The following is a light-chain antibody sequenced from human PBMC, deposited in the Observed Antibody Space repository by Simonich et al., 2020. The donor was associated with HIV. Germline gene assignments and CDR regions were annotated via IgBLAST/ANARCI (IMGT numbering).Light chain of an antibody. CDR2: DVS. CDR1: SGDVGSFTY. V-gene: IGLV2-14*03. J-gene: IGLJ2*01. Sequence: QSALTQPPSASGSPGQSVTISCTGTSGDVGSFTYVSWYQQHPGKAPLTLISDVSNPPSGVSNRFSGSTSGNTASLTISGLQTEDEAEYYCSSYSSSSTLFGGGTKLTVL. CDR3: SSYSSSSTL.